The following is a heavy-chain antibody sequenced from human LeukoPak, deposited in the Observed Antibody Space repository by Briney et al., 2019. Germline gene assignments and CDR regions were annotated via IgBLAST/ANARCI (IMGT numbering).Heavy chain of an antibody. J-gene: IGHJ6*03. CDR2: ISYDGSNK. Sequence: GRSLRLSCAASGFTFSSYAMHWVRQAPGKGLEWVAVISYDGSNKYYADSEKGRFTISRDNSKNTLYLQMNSLRAEDTAVYYCARDHGYSQPYYYYYMDVWGKGTTVTVSS. V-gene: IGHV3-30*04. D-gene: IGHD5-18*01. CDR1: GFTFSSYA. CDR3: ARDHGYSQPYYYYYMDV.